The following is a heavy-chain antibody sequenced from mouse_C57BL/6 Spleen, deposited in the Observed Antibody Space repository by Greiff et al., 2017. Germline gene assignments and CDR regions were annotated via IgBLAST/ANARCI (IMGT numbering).Heavy chain of an antibody. D-gene: IGHD2-12*01. J-gene: IGHJ2*01. Sequence: VQLQQPGAELVRPGSSVKLSCKASGYTFTSYWMDWVKQRPGQGLEWIGNIYPSDSETHYNQKFKDKATLTVVKSASTAYRQLSRLTSEDSAVYYCARRKASFTTPFDYWGQGTTRTVSS. CDR3: ARRKASFTTPFDY. V-gene: IGHV1-61*01. CDR1: GYTFTSYW. CDR2: IYPSDSET.